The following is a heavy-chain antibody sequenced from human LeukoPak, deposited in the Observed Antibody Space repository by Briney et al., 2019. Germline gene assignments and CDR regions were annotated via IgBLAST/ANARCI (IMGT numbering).Heavy chain of an antibody. D-gene: IGHD6-6*01. CDR2: ISGSGGST. V-gene: IGHV3-23*01. Sequence: GGSLRLSCAASGFTFSSYAMSWVRQAPGKGLEWVSAISGSGGSTYYADSVKGRFTISRDNSKSTLYLQMNSLRAEDTAVYYCARDRGRSSSSSGSRNAFDIWGQGTMVTVSS. CDR3: ARDRGRSSSSSGSRNAFDI. J-gene: IGHJ3*02. CDR1: GFTFSSYA.